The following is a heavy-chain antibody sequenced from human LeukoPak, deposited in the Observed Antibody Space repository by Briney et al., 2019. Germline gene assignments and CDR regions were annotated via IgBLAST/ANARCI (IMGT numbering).Heavy chain of an antibody. CDR2: INHSGST. D-gene: IGHD5-24*01. V-gene: IGHV4-34*01. CDR3: ARILDGYPGYFDY. Sequence: SETLSLTCAVYGGSFSGYYWSWIRQPPGKGLEWIGEINHSGSTYYNPSLKSRVTISVDTSKNQFSLKLSSVTAADTAVYYCARILDGYPGYFDYWGQGTLVTVSS. CDR1: GGSFSGYY. J-gene: IGHJ4*02.